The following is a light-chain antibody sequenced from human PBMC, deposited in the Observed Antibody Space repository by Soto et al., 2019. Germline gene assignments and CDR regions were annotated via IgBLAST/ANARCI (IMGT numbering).Light chain of an antibody. CDR1: QDITNF. Sequence: DIQLTQSPSSLSASVGDRVTITCQASQDITNFLNWYQQKAGKPPKLLIHDASHLQTGVPLRFIGSKSGTDFTFPINSLQPDDVATYYCQQHHDLPITFGQGTRLGI. J-gene: IGKJ5*01. V-gene: IGKV1-33*01. CDR2: DAS. CDR3: QQHHDLPIT.